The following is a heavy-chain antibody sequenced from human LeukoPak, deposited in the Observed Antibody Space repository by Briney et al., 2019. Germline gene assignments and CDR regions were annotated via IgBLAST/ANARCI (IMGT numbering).Heavy chain of an antibody. J-gene: IGHJ3*02. CDR2: INPNSGDT. V-gene: IGHV1-2*02. CDR3: ARELLDRREGVYAFDI. D-gene: IGHD3-3*01. Sequence: GASVKVSCKASGYTFTGYYMHLVRQAPGQGLEWMAWINPNSGDTKYVQKLKGRVAMTRDTPISTAYMELRRLRSDDTAVYYCARELLDRREGVYAFDIWGQGTMVTVSS. CDR1: GYTFTGYY.